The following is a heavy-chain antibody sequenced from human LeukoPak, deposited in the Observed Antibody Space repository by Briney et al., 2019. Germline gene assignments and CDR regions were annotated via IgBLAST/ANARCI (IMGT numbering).Heavy chain of an antibody. J-gene: IGHJ4*02. CDR3: ARGSGITIFGVVTLFDY. D-gene: IGHD3-3*01. Sequence: SVKVSCKASGYTFTSYDINWVRQATGQGVEWMRWMNPNSGNTGYAQKFQGRVTMTRNTSISTAYMELSRLISEDTAVYYCARGSGITIFGVVTLFDYWGQGTLVTVSS. CDR1: GYTFTSYD. V-gene: IGHV1-8*01. CDR2: MNPNSGNT.